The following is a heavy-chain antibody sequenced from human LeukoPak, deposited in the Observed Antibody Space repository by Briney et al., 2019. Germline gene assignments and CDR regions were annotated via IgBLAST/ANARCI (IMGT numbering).Heavy chain of an antibody. Sequence: SETLSLTCTVSGGSISSYYWSWVRQPAGKGLEWIGRIYASGNTNYNPSLKGRVTMTVDTSKNQFSLNLSSVTAADTAVYYCARGRGSSWYYFDSWGQGTLVTASS. J-gene: IGHJ4*02. CDR1: GGSISSYY. CDR3: ARGRGSSWYYFDS. CDR2: IYASGNT. V-gene: IGHV4-4*07. D-gene: IGHD6-13*01.